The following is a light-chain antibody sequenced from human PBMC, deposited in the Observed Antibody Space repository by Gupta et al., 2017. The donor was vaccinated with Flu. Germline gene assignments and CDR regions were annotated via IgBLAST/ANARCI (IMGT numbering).Light chain of an antibody. Sequence: QSVLTQPPSASGTPGQSVTISCSGRGSNIGTNTVNWFQQLPGTAPRLLIFSNDQRPSGVTDRFSGSKSGTSASLAISGLLSEDEAEYYCATWDDSLNGVVFGGGTKLTVL. CDR3: ATWDDSLNGVV. J-gene: IGLJ2*01. V-gene: IGLV1-44*01. CDR2: SND. CDR1: GSNIGTNT.